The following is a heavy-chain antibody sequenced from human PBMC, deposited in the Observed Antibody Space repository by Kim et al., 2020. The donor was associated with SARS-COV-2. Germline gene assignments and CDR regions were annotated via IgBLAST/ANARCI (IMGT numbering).Heavy chain of an antibody. Sequence: GGSLRLSCVASGFTFGNYAMNWVRQAPGKGPEWVSHIGGGGSDTDYAESVKGRFTISRDNSKNTVDLQMNNLRVEDTAIYYCAKDFWSGNGIYDPFDILGQGTVVTVSS. CDR1: GFTFGNYA. J-gene: IGHJ3*02. CDR2: IGGGGSDT. CDR3: AKDFWSGNGIYDPFDI. V-gene: IGHV3-23*01. D-gene: IGHD3-3*01.